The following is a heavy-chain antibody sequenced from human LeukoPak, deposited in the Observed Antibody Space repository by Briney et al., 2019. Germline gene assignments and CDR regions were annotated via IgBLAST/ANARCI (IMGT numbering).Heavy chain of an antibody. CDR3: ARSGVMITFGGVIESWFDP. CDR1: GGSISSSSYY. Sequence: PSETLSLTCTVSGGSISSSSYYWGWIRQPPGKGLEWIGSIYYSGSTYYNPSLKSRVTISVDTSKNQFSLKLSSVTAADTAVYYCARSGVMITFGGVIESWFDPWGQGTLVTVSS. J-gene: IGHJ5*02. D-gene: IGHD3-16*02. V-gene: IGHV4-39*01. CDR2: IYYSGST.